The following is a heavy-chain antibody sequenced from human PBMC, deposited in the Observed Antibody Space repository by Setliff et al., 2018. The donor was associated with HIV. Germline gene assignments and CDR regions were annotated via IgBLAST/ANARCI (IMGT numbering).Heavy chain of an antibody. V-gene: IGHV1-2*02. D-gene: IGHD2-15*01. CDR2: ISPNRGAT. CDR3: ARVLAGLNWFDP. Sequence: ASVKVSCKASGYAFSDYYIHWVRQAPGQGLEWMGWISPNRGATNFAQKFLGRVTMTRDTSISTAYLELSSLTSDDTAVYYCARVLAGLNWFDPWGQGTLVTVSS. CDR1: GYAFSDYY. J-gene: IGHJ5*02.